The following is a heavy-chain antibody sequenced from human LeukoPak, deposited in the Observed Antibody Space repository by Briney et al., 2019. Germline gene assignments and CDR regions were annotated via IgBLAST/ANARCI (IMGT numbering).Heavy chain of an antibody. D-gene: IGHD3-10*01. V-gene: IGHV3-23*01. CDR2: ISGSGGST. CDR1: GFTFSSYG. J-gene: IGHJ5*02. Sequence: GGSLRLSCAASGFTFSSYGMSWVRQAPGKGLEWVSAISGSGGSTYYADSVKGRFTISRDNSKNTLYLQMNSLRAEDTAVYYCAKGLSTYYYGSGSYHNWFDPWGQGTLVTVSS. CDR3: AKGLSTYYYGSGSYHNWFDP.